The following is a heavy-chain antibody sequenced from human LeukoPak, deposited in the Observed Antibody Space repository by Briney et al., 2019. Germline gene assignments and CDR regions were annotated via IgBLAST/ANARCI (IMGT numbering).Heavy chain of an antibody. CDR3: ARTSITIFGVVTYLNWFDP. D-gene: IGHD3-3*01. V-gene: IGHV4-59*11. CDR2: IYYSGST. J-gene: IGHJ5*02. Sequence: SETLSLTCTVSGVSISSHYWSWIRQPPGKGLEWIGYIYYSGSTNYNPSLKSRVTISVDTSKNQFSLKLSSVTAADTAVYYCARTSITIFGVVTYLNWFDPWGQGTLVTVSS. CDR1: GVSISSHY.